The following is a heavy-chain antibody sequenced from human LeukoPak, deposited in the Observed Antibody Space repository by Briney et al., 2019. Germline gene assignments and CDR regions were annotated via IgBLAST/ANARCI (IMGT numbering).Heavy chain of an antibody. V-gene: IGHV6-1*01. D-gene: IGHD2-2*02. CDR1: GDSVSSNSVA. J-gene: IGHJ6*02. CDR2: TYYRSKWYN. CDR3: ARDPWGVCSSTSCYRDPGDYYYGMDV. Sequence: SQTLSLTCAISGDSVSSNSVAWNWIRQSPSRGLEWLGRTYYRSKWYNDYAVSVKSRITINPDTSKNQFSLQLNSVTPEDTAVYYCARDPWGVCSSTSCYRDPGDYYYGMDVWGQGTTVTVSS.